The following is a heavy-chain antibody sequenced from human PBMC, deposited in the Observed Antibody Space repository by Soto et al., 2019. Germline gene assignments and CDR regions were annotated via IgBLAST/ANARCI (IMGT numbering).Heavy chain of an antibody. CDR2: IYYSGIT. J-gene: IGHJ5*02. V-gene: IGHV4-59*01. D-gene: IGHD2-2*01. CDR3: ARGVRDCISTSCFNWFDP. Sequence: PSETLSLTCTVSGGSISSYYWSWIRQPPGKGLEWIGYIYYSGITDYNPSLKSRVTISVDTSKNQFSLKLSSVTAADTAVYYCARGVRDCISTSCFNWFDPWGQGTLVTVSS. CDR1: GGSISSYY.